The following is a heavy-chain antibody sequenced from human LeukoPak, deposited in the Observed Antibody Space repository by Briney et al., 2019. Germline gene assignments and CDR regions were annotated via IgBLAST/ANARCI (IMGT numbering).Heavy chain of an antibody. CDR1: GYTFTSYD. V-gene: IGHV1-8*01. J-gene: IGHJ3*02. CDR3: AGTMTTLDAFDT. D-gene: IGHD1-1*01. CDR2: MNPNSGNT. Sequence: GASVKVSCKASGYTFTSYDINWVRQATGQGLEWMGWMNPNSGNTGYAQKFQGRVTMTRNTSISTAYMELSSLRSEDTAVYYCAGTMTTLDAFDTWGQGTMVTVSS.